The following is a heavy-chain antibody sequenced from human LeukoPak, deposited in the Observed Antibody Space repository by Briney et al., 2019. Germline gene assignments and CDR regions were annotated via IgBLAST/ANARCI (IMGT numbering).Heavy chain of an antibody. J-gene: IGHJ4*02. Sequence: GGSLRLSCAASGFTFSSYNMNWVRQAPGKGLEWVSSISTSSSYIYYADSVKGRFTVSRDNAKNSLYLQMNSLRAEDTALYYCAKDSTYYYGSGSYGHWGQGTLVTVSS. D-gene: IGHD3-10*01. CDR2: ISTSSSYI. CDR3: AKDSTYYYGSGSYGH. CDR1: GFTFSSYN. V-gene: IGHV3-21*04.